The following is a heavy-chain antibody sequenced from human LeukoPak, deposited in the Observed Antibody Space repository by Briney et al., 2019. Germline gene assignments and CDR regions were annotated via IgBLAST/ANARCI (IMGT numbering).Heavy chain of an antibody. J-gene: IGHJ4*02. CDR1: GFTFSSYA. V-gene: IGHV3-64D*06. CDR2: ISSNGGST. Sequence: GGSLRLSCSASGFTFSSYAMHWVRQAPGKGLEYVSAISSNGGSTYYADSVKGRFTISRDNSKNTLYLQMSGLRAEDTAVYYCVKALYYDSSGYVMDTDYWGQGTLVTVSS. CDR3: VKALYYDSSGYVMDTDY. D-gene: IGHD3-22*01.